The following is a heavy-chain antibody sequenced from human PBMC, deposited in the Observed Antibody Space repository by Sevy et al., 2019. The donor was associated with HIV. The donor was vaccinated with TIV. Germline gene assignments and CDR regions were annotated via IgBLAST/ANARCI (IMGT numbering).Heavy chain of an antibody. CDR3: AKPSEWLLRYYFDY. V-gene: IGHV3-23*01. CDR2: ISGSGGST. Sequence: GGSLRLSCAASGFTFSSYAMSWVRQAPGKGLEWVSAISGSGGSTYYADSVKGRFTISRDNSKNMRYLEMSSLRAEDTAVYYCAKPSEWLLRYYFDYWGQGTLVTVSS. D-gene: IGHD3-3*01. J-gene: IGHJ4*02. CDR1: GFTFSSYA.